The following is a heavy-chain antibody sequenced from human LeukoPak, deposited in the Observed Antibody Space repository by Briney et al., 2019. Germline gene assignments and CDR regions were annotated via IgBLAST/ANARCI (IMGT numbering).Heavy chain of an antibody. CDR3: ASPDLFDWYFDL. D-gene: IGHD2-21*01. CDR2: IYTSGST. CDR1: GGSISSGSYY. Sequence: SETLSLTCTVSGGSISSGSYYWSWIRQPAGKGLEWIGRIYTSGSTNYNPSLKSRVTISVDTSKNQFSLKLSSVTAADTAVYYCASPDLFDWYFDLWGRGTLVTVSS. J-gene: IGHJ2*01. V-gene: IGHV4-61*02.